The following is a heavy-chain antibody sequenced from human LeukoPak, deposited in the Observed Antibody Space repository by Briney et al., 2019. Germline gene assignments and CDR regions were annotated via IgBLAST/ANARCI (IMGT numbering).Heavy chain of an antibody. D-gene: IGHD3-22*01. CDR3: AREVDRYYDSSGYPDY. Sequence: PSETLSLTCTVSGGSISSSSYYWGWIRQPPGKGLEWIGSIYYSGSTYYNPSLKSRVTISVDTSKNQFSLKLSSVTAADTAVYYCAREVDRYYDSSGYPDYWGQGTLVTVSS. J-gene: IGHJ4*02. CDR1: GGSISSSSYY. CDR2: IYYSGST. V-gene: IGHV4-39*07.